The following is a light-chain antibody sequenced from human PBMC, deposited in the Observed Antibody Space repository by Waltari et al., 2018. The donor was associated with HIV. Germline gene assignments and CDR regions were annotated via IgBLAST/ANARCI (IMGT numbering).Light chain of an antibody. CDR2: DVS. Sequence: QSALTQPRSVSGSPGQSVTISCTGTSSDVGGYNYVPWYQQHPGGAPKPMIYDVSKRPSGVPDRFSGSKSGNTASLTISGLKAEDEADYYCCSYAGIFTLVFGGGTKLTVL. CDR1: SSDVGGYNY. CDR3: CSYAGIFTLV. V-gene: IGLV2-11*01. J-gene: IGLJ2*01.